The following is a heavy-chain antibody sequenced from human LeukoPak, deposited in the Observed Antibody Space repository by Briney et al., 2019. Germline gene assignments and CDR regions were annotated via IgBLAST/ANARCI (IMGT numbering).Heavy chain of an antibody. J-gene: IGHJ3*02. V-gene: IGHV3-49*04. D-gene: IGHD1-26*01. CDR2: IRSKAYGGTT. CDR3: TREGLGEWELLQAFDI. Sequence: GGSLRLSCTASGFTFGDYAMSWVRQAPGKGLEWVGFIRSKAYGGTTEYAASVKGRFTISRDDSKSIAYLQMNSLKTEDTAVYYCTREGLGEWELLQAFDIWGQGTMVTVSS. CDR1: GFTFGDYA.